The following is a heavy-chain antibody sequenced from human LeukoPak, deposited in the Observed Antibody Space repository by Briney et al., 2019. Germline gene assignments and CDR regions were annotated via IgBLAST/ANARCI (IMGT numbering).Heavy chain of an antibody. Sequence: SETLSLTCTVSGGSISSYYWSWIRQPPGKGLEWIGYIYYSGSTNYNPSLKSRVTISVDTSKNQFSLKLSSVTAADTAVYYCARAYCGDDCYYYYGMDVWGQGTTVTVSS. V-gene: IGHV4-59*01. CDR2: IYYSGST. J-gene: IGHJ6*02. D-gene: IGHD2-21*02. CDR1: GGSISSYY. CDR3: ARAYCGDDCYYYYGMDV.